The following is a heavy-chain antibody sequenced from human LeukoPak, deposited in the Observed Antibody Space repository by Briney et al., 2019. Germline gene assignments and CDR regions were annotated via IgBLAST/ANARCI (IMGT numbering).Heavy chain of an antibody. V-gene: IGHV3-21*05. Sequence: GGSLRLSCAASGFTFSSYSMNWVRQAPGKGLEWVSYISSSSSYIYYADSVKGRFTISRDNAKNSLYLQMNSLRAEDTAVYYCARDLGIAAVHDAFDIWGQGTMVTVSS. CDR1: GFTFSSYS. CDR2: ISSSSSYI. J-gene: IGHJ3*02. D-gene: IGHD6-13*01. CDR3: ARDLGIAAVHDAFDI.